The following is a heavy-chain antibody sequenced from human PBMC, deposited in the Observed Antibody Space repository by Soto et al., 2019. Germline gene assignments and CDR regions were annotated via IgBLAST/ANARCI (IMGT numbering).Heavy chain of an antibody. V-gene: IGHV3-11*05. D-gene: IGHD3-22*01. CDR1: GFTFTDYY. Sequence: QVQLVESGGGLVKPGGSLRLSCAASGFTFTDYYMTWIRQAPGKGLEWVSYISSTGSYTKYADSVKGRFTISRDNANNSLCLQMNSVRAEDSAVYYCAVDGSGSRACVQHWGQGTRVTVSS. CDR3: AVDGSGSRACVQH. CDR2: ISSTGSYT. J-gene: IGHJ1*01.